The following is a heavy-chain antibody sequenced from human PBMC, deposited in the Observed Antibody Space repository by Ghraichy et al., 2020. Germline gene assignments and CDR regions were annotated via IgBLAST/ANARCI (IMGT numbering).Heavy chain of an antibody. J-gene: IGHJ6*02. D-gene: IGHD5-18*01. CDR2: IYYSGST. CDR3: ARDHAAMGNYYYYGMDV. V-gene: IGHV4-59*01. Sequence: SETLSLTCTVSGGSISSYYWSWIRQPPGKGLEWIGYIYYSGSTNYNPSLKSRVTISVDTSKNQFSLKLSSVTSADTAVYYCARDHAAMGNYYYYGMDVWGQGTTVTVSS. CDR1: GGSISSYY.